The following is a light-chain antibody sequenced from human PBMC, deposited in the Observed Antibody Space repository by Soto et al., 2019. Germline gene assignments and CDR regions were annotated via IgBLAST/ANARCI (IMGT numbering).Light chain of an antibody. V-gene: IGKV1-39*01. CDR2: SGS. CDR3: QQSYSSPLT. CDR1: QPSSTY. J-gene: IGKJ2*01. Sequence: DIQMTQAPASLSASVGDSVTITCRSSQPSSTYLNWYQQKAGRGPKLLIFSGSSLKRGVPSRFTGSGSGTDFTLTISSLQPEDFATYYFQQSYSSPLTFGQGTRLE.